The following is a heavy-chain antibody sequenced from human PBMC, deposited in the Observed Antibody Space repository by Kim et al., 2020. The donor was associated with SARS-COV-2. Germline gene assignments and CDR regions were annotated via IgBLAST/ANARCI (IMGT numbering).Heavy chain of an antibody. J-gene: IGHJ4*02. V-gene: IGHV1-46*01. Sequence: ASVKVSCKASGYTFTSFYMHWVRQAPGQGLEWMGIINPSDGSTFFAQKFQDRVNVTRDTSATTVYMELTNVRSEDTAVYYCARTQSGDKDYWGQGNLV. CDR3: ARTQSGDKDY. CDR1: GYTFTSFY. CDR2: INPSDGST. D-gene: IGHD5-18*01.